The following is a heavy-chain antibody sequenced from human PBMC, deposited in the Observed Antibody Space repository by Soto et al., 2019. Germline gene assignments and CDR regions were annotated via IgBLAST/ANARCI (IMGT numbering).Heavy chain of an antibody. V-gene: IGHV4-59*01. D-gene: IGHD3-16*01. CDR1: GGSISSYC. J-gene: IGHJ4*02. CDR3: ASVPRNLVKLLYFRS. CDR2: MYDSGST. Sequence: SETLSLTCTVSGGSISSYCWSWIRQPPGKGLEWIGYMYDSGSTNYNPSLQSRVTISIDTSKNQFSLKLSSVTAADTAVYYCASVPRNLVKLLYFRSWGQGTLVTVSS.